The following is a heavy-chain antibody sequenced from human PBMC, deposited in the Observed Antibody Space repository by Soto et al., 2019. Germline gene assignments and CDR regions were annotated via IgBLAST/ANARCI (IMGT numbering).Heavy chain of an antibody. CDR1: GGTFSTYA. Sequence: QVQLVQSGAEVKKPGSSVKVSCKASGGTFSTYAISWVRQAPGQGLEWMGRIIPILAIANYAQKFQGRVTITAYKSTSTAYMELSSLRSEDTAVFYFARHPSAYDLPAYWGQGFLVTVSS. V-gene: IGHV1-69*02. J-gene: IGHJ1*01. CDR2: IIPILAIA. D-gene: IGHD5-12*01. CDR3: ARHPSAYDLPAY.